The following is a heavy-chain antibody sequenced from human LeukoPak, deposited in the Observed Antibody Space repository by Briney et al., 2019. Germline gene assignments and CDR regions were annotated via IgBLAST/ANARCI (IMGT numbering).Heavy chain of an antibody. CDR2: ISYDGNNK. J-gene: IGHJ4*02. CDR1: GFTFSRYG. CDR3: AKDQRGDILTGSPFDY. D-gene: IGHD3-9*01. Sequence: GGSLRLSCAASGFTFSRYGMHWVRQAPGKGLEWVALISYDGNNKYYADSVKGRFTISRDTPKNTLYLQMNSLRVEDTAVYFCAKDQRGDILTGSPFDYWGQGTLVTVSS. V-gene: IGHV3-30*18.